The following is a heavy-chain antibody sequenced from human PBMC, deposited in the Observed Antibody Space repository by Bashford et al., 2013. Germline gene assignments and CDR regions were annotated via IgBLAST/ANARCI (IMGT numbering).Heavy chain of an antibody. J-gene: IGHJ4*02. Sequence: VRQAPGKGLEWVSLIYNAGSTYYADSVKGRFTISRDNSKNTLYLQMNSLRAEDTAVYYCASRSRSGTYGLDYWGQGTLVTVSS. V-gene: IGHV3-53*01. CDR3: ASRSRSGTYGLDY. CDR2: IYNAGST. D-gene: IGHD1-26*01.